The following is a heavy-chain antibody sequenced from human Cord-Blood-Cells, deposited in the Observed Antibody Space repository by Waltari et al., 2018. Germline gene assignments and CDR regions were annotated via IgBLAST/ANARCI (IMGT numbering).Heavy chain of an antibody. CDR3: ARGYGVNSRPDGWTYDWFDP. CDR1: GGSFSGYY. V-gene: IGHV4-34*01. J-gene: IGHJ5*02. D-gene: IGHD4-17*01. Sequence: QVQLQQWGAGLLKPSETLSLTCAVYGGSFSGYYWRWIRQPPGKGLEWIGEINHSGSTNNNRPLKSRFAISVDTSKNQFSLKLSSVTAADTAVYYCARGYGVNSRPDGWTYDWFDPWGQGTLVTVSS. CDR2: INHSGST.